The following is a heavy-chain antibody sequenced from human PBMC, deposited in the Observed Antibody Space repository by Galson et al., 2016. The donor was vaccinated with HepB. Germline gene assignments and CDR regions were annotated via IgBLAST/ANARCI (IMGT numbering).Heavy chain of an antibody. Sequence: SLRLSCAASGFTVSNNYMTWVRQAPGKGLESVSVIYSGGTTYYADSVKGRFTISRDKSQNSLFLQMNTLRAEDTAVYFCGRGVYGDRGWFDYWGQGTLVTVSS. J-gene: IGHJ4*02. V-gene: IGHV3-66*02. CDR3: GRGVYGDRGWFDY. D-gene: IGHD4-17*01. CDR1: GFTVSNNY. CDR2: IYSGGTT.